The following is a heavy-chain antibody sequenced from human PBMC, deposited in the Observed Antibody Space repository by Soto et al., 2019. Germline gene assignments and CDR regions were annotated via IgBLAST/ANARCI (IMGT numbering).Heavy chain of an antibody. CDR2: IYYSGST. Sequence: QVQLQESGPGLVKPSQTLPLTGTVSGGSISSGGYYRRWIRQHPGKGLEWIGYIYYSGSTYYNPSLKSRVTISVDTSKNQFSLKLGSVTAADTAVYYCARRLGGYSYGYHYYYYMDVWGKGTTVTVSS. J-gene: IGHJ6*03. CDR3: ARRLGGYSYGYHYYYYMDV. D-gene: IGHD5-18*01. V-gene: IGHV4-31*03. CDR1: GGSISSGGYY.